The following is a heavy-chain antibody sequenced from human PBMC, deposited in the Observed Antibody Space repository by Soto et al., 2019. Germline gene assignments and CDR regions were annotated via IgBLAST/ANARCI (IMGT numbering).Heavy chain of an antibody. J-gene: IGHJ4*02. CDR3: VRIRRGDGYTFGY. Sequence: EVQLVESGGVSVQPGGSLRLSCAASGVSLSNYWMHWVRQAPGKGLVWVSRINIDGSTTTYADSVKGRFTISRDNAKNTFYLQMNSLRDEDTAVYYCVRIRRGDGYTFGYWGQGTLVPVSS. CDR1: GVSLSNYW. CDR2: INIDGSTT. V-gene: IGHV3-74*01. D-gene: IGHD5-12*01.